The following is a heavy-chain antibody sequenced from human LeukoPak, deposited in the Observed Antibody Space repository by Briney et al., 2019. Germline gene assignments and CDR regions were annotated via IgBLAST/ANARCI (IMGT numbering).Heavy chain of an antibody. Sequence: SVKVSCKASGGTFSSHAINWVRQAPGQGLEWMGGIIPIFGTANYAQKFQGRVTITADKSTSTAYMELSSLGSEDTAVYYCARNVVVTFYYYYMDVWGKGTTVTVPS. J-gene: IGHJ6*03. CDR1: GGTFSSHA. D-gene: IGHD2-21*02. V-gene: IGHV1-69*06. CDR2: IIPIFGTA. CDR3: ARNVVVTFYYYYMDV.